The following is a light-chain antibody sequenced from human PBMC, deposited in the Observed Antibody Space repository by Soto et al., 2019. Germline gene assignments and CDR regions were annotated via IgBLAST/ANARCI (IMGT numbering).Light chain of an antibody. CDR2: DAS. CDR1: QSVGTN. V-gene: IGKV3-15*01. Sequence: EIVMTQSPATLSVSPGDRAALSCRASQSVGTNFAWYQQKPGQAPRLLIYDASSRATGVPTRFSGSGSGTEFNLTIISLQSEDFAVYYCQQYYNWPPKYTFGQGTKLEIK. CDR3: QQYYNWPPKYT. J-gene: IGKJ2*01.